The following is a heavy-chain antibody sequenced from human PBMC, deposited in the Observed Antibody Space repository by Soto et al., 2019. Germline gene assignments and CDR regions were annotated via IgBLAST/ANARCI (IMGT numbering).Heavy chain of an antibody. D-gene: IGHD3-10*01. J-gene: IGHJ6*02. V-gene: IGHV1-3*01. CDR3: ASSLWFGEEVGMDV. CDR2: INAGNGNT. Sequence: GASVKVSCKASGYTFTSYAMHWVRQAPGQRLEWMGWINAGNGNTKYSQKFQGRVTITRDTSASTAHMELSSLRSEDTAVYYCASSLWFGEEVGMDVWGQGTTVTVSS. CDR1: GYTFTSYA.